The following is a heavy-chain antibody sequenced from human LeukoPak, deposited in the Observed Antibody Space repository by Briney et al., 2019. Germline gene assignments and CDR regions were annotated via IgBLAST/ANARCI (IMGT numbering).Heavy chain of an antibody. J-gene: IGHJ4*02. CDR3: ARQGYGLDY. V-gene: IGHV3-21*01. CDR2: ISSSSSYI. Sequence: GGSLRLSCAASGFIVSSNYMSWVRQAPGKGLEWVSSISSSSSYIYYADPVKGRFTISRDNAKNSLYLQMNSLRAEDTAVYYCARQGYGLDYWGQGTLVTVSS. CDR1: GFIVSSNY. D-gene: IGHD5-18*01.